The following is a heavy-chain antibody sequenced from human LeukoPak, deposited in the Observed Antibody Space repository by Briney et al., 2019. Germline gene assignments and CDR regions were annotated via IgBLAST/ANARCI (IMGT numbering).Heavy chain of an antibody. V-gene: IGHV3-21*04. CDR3: AKARGYCSGGTCYSGFDY. J-gene: IGHJ4*02. D-gene: IGHD2-15*01. CDR1: GFTFSSYS. CDR2: ISSSTIYI. Sequence: GGSLRLSCAASGFTFSSYSMIWVRQAPGMGLEWVSSISSSTIYIYYADSVKGRFTMSRDNAKNSLYLQMNSLRAEDTAVYYCAKARGYCSGGTCYSGFDYWGQGTLVTVSS.